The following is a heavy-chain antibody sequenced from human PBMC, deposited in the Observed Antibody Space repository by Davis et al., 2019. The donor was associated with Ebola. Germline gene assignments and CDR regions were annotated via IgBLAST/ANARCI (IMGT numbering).Heavy chain of an antibody. J-gene: IGHJ4*02. Sequence: GESLKISCAASGFTFSSYWMSWVRQAPGKGLEWVSYISSSGSTIYYADSVKGRFTISRDNAKNSLYLQMNSLRAEDTAVYYCARGQSYCSSTSCYLGYWGQGTLVTVSS. CDR2: ISSSGSTI. V-gene: IGHV3-48*04. D-gene: IGHD2-2*01. CDR1: GFTFSSYW. CDR3: ARGQSYCSSTSCYLGY.